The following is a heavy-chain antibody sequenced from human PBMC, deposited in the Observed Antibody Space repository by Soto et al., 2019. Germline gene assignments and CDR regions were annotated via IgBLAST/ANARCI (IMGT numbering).Heavy chain of an antibody. CDR1: GYTFTSYG. CDR2: ISAYNGNT. V-gene: IGHV1-18*01. J-gene: IGHJ5*02. D-gene: IGHD2-2*01. Sequence: ASVKVSCKASGYTFTSYGISWVRQAPGQGLEWMGWISAYNGNTNYAQKLQGRVTMTTDTSTSTAYMELRSLRPDDTAVYYCARFGIVVVPAAITNNWFDPWGQGTLVTVSS. CDR3: ARFGIVVVPAAITNNWFDP.